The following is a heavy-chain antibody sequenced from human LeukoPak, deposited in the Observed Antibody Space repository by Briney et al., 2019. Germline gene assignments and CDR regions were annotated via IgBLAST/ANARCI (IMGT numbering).Heavy chain of an antibody. CDR3: ARDPYYDSSGVPFDY. J-gene: IGHJ4*02. V-gene: IGHV3-11*01. D-gene: IGHD3-22*01. CDR2: ISSSGSTI. CDR1: GFTFSDYY. Sequence: GGSLRLSCAASGFTFSDYYMSWIRQAPGKGLEWVSYISSSGSTIYYADSVKGRFTISRDNAKNSLYLQMNSLRAEDTAVYYCARDPYYDSSGVPFDYWGQGTLVTVSS.